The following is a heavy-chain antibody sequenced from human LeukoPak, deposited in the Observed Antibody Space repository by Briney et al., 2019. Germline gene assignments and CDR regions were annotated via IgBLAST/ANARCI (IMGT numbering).Heavy chain of an antibody. CDR2: IYYSGST. V-gene: IGHV4-30-4*01. CDR1: GGSISSGDYY. CDR3: ARAPYCSSTSCSHY. Sequence: SETLSLTCTVSGGSISSGDYYWSWIRQPPGKGLGWIGYIYYSGSTYYNPSLKSRVTISVDTSKNQFSLKLSSVTAADTAVYYCARAPYCSSTSCSHYWGQGTLVTVSS. D-gene: IGHD2-2*01. J-gene: IGHJ4*02.